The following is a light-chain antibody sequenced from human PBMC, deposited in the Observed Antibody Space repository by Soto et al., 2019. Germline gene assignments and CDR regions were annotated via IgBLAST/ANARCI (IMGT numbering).Light chain of an antibody. V-gene: IGLV2-14*03. CDR1: SSDVGAYNY. J-gene: IGLJ1*01. CDR2: DVR. Sequence: QSVLAQPASVSGSPGQSIAISCTGTSSDVGAYNYVSWYQQHPGKAPKLIVYDVRNRPSGVSNRFSGSQSGNTASLTISGLQAEDEADYYCSSYTTSSTYVLGTGTKVTV. CDR3: SSYTTSSTYV.